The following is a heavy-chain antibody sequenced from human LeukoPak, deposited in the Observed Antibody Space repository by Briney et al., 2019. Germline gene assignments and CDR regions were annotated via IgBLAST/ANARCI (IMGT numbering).Heavy chain of an antibody. J-gene: IGHJ4*02. CDR2: ISSNGGST. D-gene: IGHD3-10*01. CDR3: VKPGVTMIRGVIRPYYFDY. Sequence: PGGSLRLSCSASGFTFSSYAMYWVRQAPGKGLEYVSAISSNGGSTYYADSVKGRFTIFRDNSKNTLYLQMSSLRAEDTAVYYCVKPGVTMIRGVIRPYYFDYWGQGTLVTVSS. V-gene: IGHV3-64D*06. CDR1: GFTFSSYA.